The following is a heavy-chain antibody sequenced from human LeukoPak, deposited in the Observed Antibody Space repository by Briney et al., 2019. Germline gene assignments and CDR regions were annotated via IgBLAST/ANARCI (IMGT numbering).Heavy chain of an antibody. Sequence: GGSLRLSCVASGFTFSSYEMNWVRQAPGKGLEWLSYISSAGTSIHYADSVKGRFTISRDNAKNSLYLQMNSLRAGDTAIYYCVRDKLYNFWSGHYPFDYWGQGTLVTASS. CDR2: ISSAGTSI. CDR1: GFTFSSYE. V-gene: IGHV3-48*03. D-gene: IGHD3-3*01. CDR3: VRDKLYNFWSGHYPFDY. J-gene: IGHJ4*02.